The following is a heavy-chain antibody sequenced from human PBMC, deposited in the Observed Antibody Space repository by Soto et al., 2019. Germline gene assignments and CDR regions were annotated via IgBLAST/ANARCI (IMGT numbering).Heavy chain of an antibody. Sequence: VQLVETGGGLIQPGGSLRLSCAASGFTVSSNYMSWVRQAPGKGLEWVSVIYSGGSTYYADSVKGRFTISRDNSKNTLYLQMNSLRAEDTAVYYCARDWRDYYYGMDVWGQGTTVTVSS. CDR3: ARDWRDYYYGMDV. D-gene: IGHD3-3*01. CDR1: GFTVSSNY. CDR2: IYSGGST. J-gene: IGHJ6*02. V-gene: IGHV3-53*02.